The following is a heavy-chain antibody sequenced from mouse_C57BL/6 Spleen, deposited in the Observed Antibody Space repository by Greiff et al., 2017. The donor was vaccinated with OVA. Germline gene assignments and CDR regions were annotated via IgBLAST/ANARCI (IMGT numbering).Heavy chain of an antibody. D-gene: IGHD1-3*01. CDR1: GFTFTDYY. CDR3: AISSGYYAMDY. CDR2: IRNKANGYTT. J-gene: IGHJ4*01. V-gene: IGHV7-3*01. Sequence: EVQRVESGGGLVQPGGSLSLSCAASGFTFTDYYMSWVRQPPGKALEWLGFIRNKANGYTTEYSASVKGRFTISRDNSQSILYLQMNALRAEDSATYYCAISSGYYAMDYWGQGTSVTVSS.